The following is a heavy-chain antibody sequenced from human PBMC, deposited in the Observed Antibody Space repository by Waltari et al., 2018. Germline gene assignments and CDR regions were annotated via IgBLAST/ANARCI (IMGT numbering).Heavy chain of an antibody. V-gene: IGHV2-26*01. Sequence: QVTLKESGPVLVKPTETLTLTCTVSGFSLSNTSLGVSWIRQPPGKALEWLAQIFSNDEKTYSTSVKGMLTISKDTSKSRVVLTMTNMEPVDTATYYCARIPGYSGSGRYTLDYWGQGTLVTVSS. CDR2: IFSNDEK. CDR3: ARIPGYSGSGRYTLDY. D-gene: IGHD3-10*01. J-gene: IGHJ4*02. CDR1: GFSLSNTSLG.